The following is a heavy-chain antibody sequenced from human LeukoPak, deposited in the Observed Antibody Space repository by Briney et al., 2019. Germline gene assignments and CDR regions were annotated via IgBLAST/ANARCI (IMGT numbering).Heavy chain of an antibody. D-gene: IGHD5-18*01. CDR3: AREGQLWFSVFDY. CDR2: INSDGSST. CDR1: GFTFDDYA. Sequence: PGGSLRLSCAASGFTFDDYAMHWVRQAPGKGLVWVSRINSDGSSTTYADSVKGRFTISRDNAKNTLYLQMNSLRAEDTAVYYCAREGQLWFSVFDYWGQGTLVTVSS. V-gene: IGHV3-74*01. J-gene: IGHJ4*02.